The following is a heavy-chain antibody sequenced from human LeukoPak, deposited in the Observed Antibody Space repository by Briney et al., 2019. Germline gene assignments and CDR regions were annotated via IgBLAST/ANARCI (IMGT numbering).Heavy chain of an antibody. V-gene: IGHV4-59*08. D-gene: IGHD3-10*01. Sequence: PSETLSLSCTVSGDSVSGYYWNWIRQPPGRGLEWIGYIFSSGSTDYNPSLKSRVTISVDTSRNLFSLSLTSVTAADTAVYYCGRHFGGASGSYYTDYWGQGTLVTVSS. CDR1: GDSVSGYY. CDR3: GRHFGGASGSYYTDY. CDR2: IFSSGST. J-gene: IGHJ4*02.